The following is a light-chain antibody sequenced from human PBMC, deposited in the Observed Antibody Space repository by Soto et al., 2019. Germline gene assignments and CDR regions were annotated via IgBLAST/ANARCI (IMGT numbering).Light chain of an antibody. Sequence: QSVLTQPATVSWSPGQSITISCTGTNSDVGYYNLVSWYQQYPGKAPKLLIYEATRRPSGASHRFSGSKSGNTASLTISGLQADDEAHYYCCSYAGSSTLVFGGGTKVTVL. CDR2: EAT. CDR3: CSYAGSSTLV. J-gene: IGLJ3*02. V-gene: IGLV2-23*01. CDR1: NSDVGYYNL.